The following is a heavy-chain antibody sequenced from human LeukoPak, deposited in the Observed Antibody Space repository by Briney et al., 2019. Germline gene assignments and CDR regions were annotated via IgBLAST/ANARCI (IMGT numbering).Heavy chain of an antibody. CDR1: GGSISSYY. D-gene: IGHD6-13*01. CDR2: IYYSGSS. J-gene: IGHJ5*02. CDR3: ARQNIAAAGNWFDP. V-gene: IGHV4-59*08. Sequence: SETLSLTWTVSGGSISSYYWSWIRQPPGKGLEWIGYIYYSGSSNYNPSLKSRVTVSVDTSKNQFSLKVSSVTAADTAVYYCARQNIAAAGNWFDPWGQGTLVTVSS.